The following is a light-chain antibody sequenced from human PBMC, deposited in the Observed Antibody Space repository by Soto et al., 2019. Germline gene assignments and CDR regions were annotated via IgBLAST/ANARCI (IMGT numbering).Light chain of an antibody. V-gene: IGLV1-40*01. J-gene: IGLJ1*01. Sequence: QSVLTQPPSVSGAPGQRVTISCTGNSSNLGAGYDVHWYQQLPGAAPKLVIFGNRNRPSGVPERFSGSKSGTSASLAITGLQSEDESDYYCAAWDDTLKRYVFGTGTKVTVL. CDR2: GNR. CDR3: AAWDDTLKRYV. CDR1: SSNLGAGYD.